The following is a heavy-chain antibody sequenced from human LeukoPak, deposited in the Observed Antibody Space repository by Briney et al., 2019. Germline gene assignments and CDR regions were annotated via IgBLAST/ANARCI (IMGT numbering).Heavy chain of an antibody. CDR3: ARDSSGWFVNWFDP. D-gene: IGHD6-19*01. CDR2: ISSSSSYI. Sequence: GGSLRLSCAASGFTFSSYSMNWVRQAPGKGLEWVSSISSSSSYIYYADSVKGRFTISRDNAKNSLYLQMNSLRAEDTAVYYCARDSSGWFVNWFDPWGQGTLVTVSS. V-gene: IGHV3-21*01. CDR1: GFTFSSYS. J-gene: IGHJ5*02.